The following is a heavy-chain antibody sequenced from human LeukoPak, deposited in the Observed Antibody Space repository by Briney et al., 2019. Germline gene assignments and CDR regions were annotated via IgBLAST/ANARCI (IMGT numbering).Heavy chain of an antibody. CDR2: IIPIFGTA. J-gene: IGHJ6*03. CDR1: GGTFSSYA. V-gene: IGHV1-69*05. Sequence: SVKVSCKASGGTFSSYAISWVRQAPGQGLEWMGGIIPIFGTANYAQKFQGRVTITTDESTSTAYMELSSLRSEDTAVYYCARNHADIVVVPAADVPDCYYMDVWGKGTTVSVSS. CDR3: ARNHADIVVVPAADVPDCYYMDV. D-gene: IGHD2-2*01.